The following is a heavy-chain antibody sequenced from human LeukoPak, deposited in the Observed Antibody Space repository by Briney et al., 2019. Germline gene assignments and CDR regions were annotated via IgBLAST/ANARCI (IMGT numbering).Heavy chain of an antibody. CDR1: GYSFSTYG. V-gene: IGHV1-18*04. J-gene: IGHJ4*02. D-gene: IGHD2-15*01. CDR2: ISGNNGNT. Sequence: ASVKVSCKASGYSFSTYGITWVRQAPGQGLEWMGWISGNNGNTNYAEKIQGRVTMTTDTSTSTAYMELRSLRFDDTGVYYCARAGTTSSSTPDYWGQGTQATVSS. CDR3: ARAGTTSSSTPDY.